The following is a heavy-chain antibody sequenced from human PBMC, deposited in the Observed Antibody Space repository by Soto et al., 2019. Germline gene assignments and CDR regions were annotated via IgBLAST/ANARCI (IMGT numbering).Heavy chain of an antibody. CDR3: ARDYSSSWYGRFDY. V-gene: IGHV1-3*01. J-gene: IGHJ4*02. D-gene: IGHD6-13*01. CDR1: GYTFTSYA. CDR2: INAGNGNT. Sequence: ASVKVSCKASGYTFTSYAMHWVRQAPGQRLEWMGWINAGNGNTKYSQKFQGRVTITRDTSASTAYMELSSLRSEDTAVYYCARDYSSSWYGRFDYWGQGTLVTVSS.